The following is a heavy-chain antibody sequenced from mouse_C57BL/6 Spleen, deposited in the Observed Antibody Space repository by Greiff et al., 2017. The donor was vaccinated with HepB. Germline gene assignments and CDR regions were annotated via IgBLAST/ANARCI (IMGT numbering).Heavy chain of an antibody. CDR2: ISDGGSYT. CDR1: GFTFSSYA. CDR3: ARDDYGSQRYYAMDY. Sequence: EVKLVESGGGLVKPGGSLKLSCAASGFTFSSYAMSWVRQTPEKRLEWVATISDGGSYTYYPDNVKGRFTISRDNAKNNLYLQMSHLKSEDTAMYYCARDDYGSQRYYAMDYWGQGTSVTVSS. J-gene: IGHJ4*01. D-gene: IGHD1-1*01. V-gene: IGHV5-4*01.